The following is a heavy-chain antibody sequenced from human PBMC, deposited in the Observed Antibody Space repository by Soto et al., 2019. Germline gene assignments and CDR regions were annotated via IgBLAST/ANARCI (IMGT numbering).Heavy chain of an antibody. J-gene: IGHJ4*02. CDR3: ARVRMYYSSSQAAYYLDY. Sequence: GGSRRLSCAASGSTFSSYSMNWVRQAPGQGLGWVSSLSSSSSYINYAASLKGRFTISRDNAKNSVDLQMNSLRADDTAVYYCARVRMYYSSSQAAYYLDYWGQGVLVTVSS. D-gene: IGHD6-13*01. CDR2: LSSSSSYI. CDR1: GSTFSSYS. V-gene: IGHV3-21*01.